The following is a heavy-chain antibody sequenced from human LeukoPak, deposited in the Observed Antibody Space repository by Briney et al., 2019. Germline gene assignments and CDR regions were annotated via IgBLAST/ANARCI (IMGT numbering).Heavy chain of an antibody. Sequence: GGSLRLSCAASGFTFYDYAMSWVSQAPGKGMGWVSAISGSGGSTYYADSVKGRFTISRDNSKNTLYLQMNSLRAEDTAVYYCAKGEPVVVVAATPFDYWGQGTLVTVSS. CDR1: GFTFYDYA. D-gene: IGHD2-15*01. J-gene: IGHJ4*02. V-gene: IGHV3-23*01. CDR3: AKGEPVVVVAATPFDY. CDR2: ISGSGGST.